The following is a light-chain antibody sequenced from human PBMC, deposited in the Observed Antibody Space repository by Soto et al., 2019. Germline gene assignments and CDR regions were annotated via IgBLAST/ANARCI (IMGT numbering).Light chain of an antibody. V-gene: IGKV3-20*01. CDR2: GAS. Sequence: EIVLTQSPGTLSLSPGERATLSCRASQSVSSSYLAWYQQKPGQAPRLLIYGASSRATGIPDRFSGSGAGTDFTLTISILEPEDFAVYYCQQYGSSPPWYTFGQGTKLEI. CDR1: QSVSSSY. J-gene: IGKJ2*01. CDR3: QQYGSSPPWYT.